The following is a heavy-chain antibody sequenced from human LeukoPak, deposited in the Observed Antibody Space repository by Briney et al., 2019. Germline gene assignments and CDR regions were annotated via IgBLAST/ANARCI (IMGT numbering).Heavy chain of an antibody. Sequence: PSETLSLTCAVYGGSFSGYYWSWIRQPPGKGLEWIGESKLSGGTNYNPSLKSRVTISVDTSKTQFSLTLTSVTPADTAVYYCARGQWEVRGIIITQLAYWGQGSLVTVSS. J-gene: IGHJ4*02. D-gene: IGHD3-10*01. V-gene: IGHV4-34*01. CDR3: ARGQWEVRGIIITQLAY. CDR1: GGSFSGYY. CDR2: SKLSGGT.